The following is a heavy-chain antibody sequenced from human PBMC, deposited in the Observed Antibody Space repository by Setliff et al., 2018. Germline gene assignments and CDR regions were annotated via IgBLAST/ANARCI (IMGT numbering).Heavy chain of an antibody. Sequence: LSLTCIVSGGSVGSGSYYWSWIRQPAGKGLEWIGLIQSTGNTNYNPSLQSRVTISIDTSKNQFSLKMTSVTAADTAMYFCAGTPARGTTWLSPFDYWGQGTQVTVSS. V-gene: IGHV4-61*02. CDR2: IQSTGNT. D-gene: IGHD5-12*01. CDR3: AGTPARGTTWLSPFDY. CDR1: GGSVGSGSYY. J-gene: IGHJ4*02.